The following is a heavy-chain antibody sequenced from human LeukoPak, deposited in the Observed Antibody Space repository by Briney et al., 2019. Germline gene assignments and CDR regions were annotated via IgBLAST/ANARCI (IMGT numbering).Heavy chain of an antibody. J-gene: IGHJ6*02. Sequence: ASVKVSCKASGYTFTGYHMHWVRQAPGQGLEWMGWINPNSGGTNYAQKFQGRVTMTRDTSISTAYMELSRLRSDDTAAYYCARDPGSYFYYYYGMDVWGQGTTVTVSS. D-gene: IGHD1-26*01. V-gene: IGHV1-2*02. CDR3: ARDPGSYFYYYYGMDV. CDR1: GYTFTGYH. CDR2: INPNSGGT.